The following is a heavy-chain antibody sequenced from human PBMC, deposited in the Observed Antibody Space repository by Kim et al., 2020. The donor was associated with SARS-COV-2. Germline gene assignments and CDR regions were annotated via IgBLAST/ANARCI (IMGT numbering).Heavy chain of an antibody. J-gene: IGHJ5*02. D-gene: IGHD6-13*01. CDR3: AKKSGYSSSWYAFDP. Sequence: VKGRFTIARDNSKNTLYLQMNSRRAEDTAVYFCAKKSGYSSSWYAFDPWGQGTLVTVSS. V-gene: IGHV3-23*01.